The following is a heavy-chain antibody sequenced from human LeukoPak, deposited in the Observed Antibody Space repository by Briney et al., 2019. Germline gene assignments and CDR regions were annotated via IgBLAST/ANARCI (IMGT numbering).Heavy chain of an antibody. CDR2: IWYDGSNK. CDR1: GFTFSSYG. V-gene: IGHV3-33*01. J-gene: IGHJ4*02. D-gene: IGHD3/OR15-3a*01. CDR3: ARVSQDSAYYFDY. Sequence: PGRSLRLSCAASGFTFSSYGMHWVRQAPGKGLEWVAVIWYDGSNKYYADSVKGRFTISRDNSKNTLYLQMNSLRAEDTAVYYCARVSQDSAYYFDYWGQGTLVTVSS.